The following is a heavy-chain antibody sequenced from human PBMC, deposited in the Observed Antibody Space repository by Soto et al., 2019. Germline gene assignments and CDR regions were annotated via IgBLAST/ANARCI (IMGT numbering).Heavy chain of an antibody. CDR1: GGSINSFY. CDR3: ARGTSWQLPFDY. D-gene: IGHD6-13*01. CDR2: IYYSGTA. J-gene: IGHJ4*02. Sequence: SETLSLTCTVSGGSINSFYWSWIRQPPGGGLEWIGYIYYSGTANYNPSLKSRVTISVDTSKNQFSLKLTSVTAADTAVYYCARGTSWQLPFDYWGQGTLVTVSS. V-gene: IGHV4-59*01.